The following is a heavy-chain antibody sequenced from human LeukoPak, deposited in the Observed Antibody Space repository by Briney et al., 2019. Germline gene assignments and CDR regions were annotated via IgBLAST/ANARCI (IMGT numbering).Heavy chain of an antibody. V-gene: IGHV4-59*01. J-gene: IGHJ4*02. CDR3: ARTIAVAGTCYFDY. D-gene: IGHD6-19*01. Sequence: PSETLSLTCTVSGGSISSYYWSWIRQPPGKGLEWIGYIYYSGSTNYNPSLKSRVTISVDTSKNQFSLKPSSVTAADTAVYYCARTIAVAGTCYFDYWGQGTLVTVSS. CDR1: GGSISSYY. CDR2: IYYSGST.